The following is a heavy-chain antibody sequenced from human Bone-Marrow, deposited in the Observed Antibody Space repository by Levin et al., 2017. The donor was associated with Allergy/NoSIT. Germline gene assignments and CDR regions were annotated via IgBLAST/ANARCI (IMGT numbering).Heavy chain of an antibody. CDR3: ARDLHDLTTGIFDS. Sequence: PGGSLRLSCEASGFSLSSRTMNWVRQAPGKGPEWISSISSTSTRINYADSVKGRFTISRDNAKNSLFLQMNSLRVADTAVYYCARDLHDLTTGIFDSWGQGTLVTVSS. CDR2: ISSTSTRI. J-gene: IGHJ4*02. V-gene: IGHV3-48*04. D-gene: IGHD3-9*01. CDR1: GFSLSSRT.